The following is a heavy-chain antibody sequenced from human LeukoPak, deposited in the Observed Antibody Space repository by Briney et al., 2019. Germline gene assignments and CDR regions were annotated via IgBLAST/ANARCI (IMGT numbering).Heavy chain of an antibody. CDR2: TWYDESQK. J-gene: IGHJ4*02. D-gene: IGHD1-26*01. CDR1: GFSFRDFG. Sequence: PGRSLRLSCAVSGFSFRDFGFHWVHQAPGKGLEWVAVTWYDESQKYYADSVKGRFTISKDNSKNTLYLEMSSLRVEDTAVYYCAKWEGTRQFYFGYWGQGALVTVAS. CDR3: AKWEGTRQFYFGY. V-gene: IGHV3-33*06.